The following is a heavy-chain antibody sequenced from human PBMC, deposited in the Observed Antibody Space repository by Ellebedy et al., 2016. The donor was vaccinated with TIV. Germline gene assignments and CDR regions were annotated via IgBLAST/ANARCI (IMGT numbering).Heavy chain of an antibody. V-gene: IGHV4-61*02. J-gene: IGHJ4*02. CDR3: AREGARGYSGYDPTFDY. D-gene: IGHD5-12*01. CDR2: IYTSGST. Sequence: SETLSLXXTVSGGSISSGSYYWSWIRQPAGKGLEWIGRIYTSGSTNYNPSLKSRVTMSVDTSKNQFSLKLSSVTAADTAVYYCAREGARGYSGYDPTFDYWGQGTLVTVSS. CDR1: GGSISSGSYY.